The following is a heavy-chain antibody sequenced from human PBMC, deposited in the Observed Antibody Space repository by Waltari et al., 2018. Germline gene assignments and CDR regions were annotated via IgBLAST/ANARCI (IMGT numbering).Heavy chain of an antibody. V-gene: IGHV1-18*01. CDR1: GYSFTSYG. CDR2: ISASNGNP. Sequence: QVQLVQSGGEVKKPGASVKVSCKASGYSFTSYGISWVRQAPGRGLEWRGWISASNGNPNYAQRLQGRSTLTSDTSTSTAYMELRSLRSDDTAVYYGARELYGRYIEYWGQGTPVTVSS. CDR3: ARELYGRYIEY. J-gene: IGHJ4*02. D-gene: IGHD3-10*01.